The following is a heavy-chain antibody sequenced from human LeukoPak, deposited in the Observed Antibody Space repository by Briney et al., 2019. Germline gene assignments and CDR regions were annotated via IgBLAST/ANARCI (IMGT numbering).Heavy chain of an antibody. D-gene: IGHD3-3*01. J-gene: IGHJ4*02. Sequence: GGSLRLSCAASGFTFSDAWMTWVRQAPGKGLEWVGRIRSKTEGGTADYAAAVKGRFTISRDDSKNTLYVQIHSLKTEDTAVYYCTTTIFERGGYWGQGTLVTVSS. CDR1: GFTFSDAW. CDR2: IRSKTEGGTA. CDR3: TTTIFERGGY. V-gene: IGHV3-15*01.